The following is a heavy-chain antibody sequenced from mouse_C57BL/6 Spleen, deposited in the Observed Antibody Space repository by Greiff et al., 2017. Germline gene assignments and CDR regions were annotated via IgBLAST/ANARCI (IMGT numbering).Heavy chain of an antibody. CDR3: ARQGSSYDYYAMDY. Sequence: EVKLVESGGDLVKPGGSLKLSCAASGFTFSSYGMSWVRQTPDKRLEWVATISSGGSYTYYPDSVKGRFTISRDNAKNTLYLQMSSLKSEDTAMYYCARQGSSYDYYAMDYWGQGTSVTVSS. CDR1: GFTFSSYG. D-gene: IGHD1-1*01. J-gene: IGHJ4*01. CDR2: ISSGGSYT. V-gene: IGHV5-6*01.